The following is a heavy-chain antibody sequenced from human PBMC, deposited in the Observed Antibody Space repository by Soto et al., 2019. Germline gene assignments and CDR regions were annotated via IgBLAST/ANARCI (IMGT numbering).Heavy chain of an antibody. CDR2: ISSNGGST. D-gene: IGHD3-10*01. CDR3: VKDGRVLRFGDYRKGAFDI. V-gene: IGHV3-64D*08. CDR1: GFTFSSYA. Sequence: GGSLRLSCSASGFTFSSYAIHWVRQAPGKGLEYVSAISSNGGSTYYADSVKGRFTISRDNSKNTLYLQMSSLRAEDTAVYYCVKDGRVLRFGDYRKGAFDIWGQGTMVTVSS. J-gene: IGHJ3*02.